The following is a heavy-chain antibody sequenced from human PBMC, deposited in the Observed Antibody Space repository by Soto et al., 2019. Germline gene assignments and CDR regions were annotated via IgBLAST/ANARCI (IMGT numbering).Heavy chain of an antibody. CDR2: IIPIFGTA. Sequence: GASVKVSCKASGGTFSSYAISWVRQAPGQGLEWMGGIIPIFGTANYAQKFQGRVTITADESTSTACMELSSLRSEDTAVYYCTKGYCSRTSCYFDYYATDVWGQGAAVTVSS. CDR3: TKGYCSRTSCYFDYYATDV. CDR1: GGTFSSYA. J-gene: IGHJ6*02. V-gene: IGHV1-69*13. D-gene: IGHD2-2*01.